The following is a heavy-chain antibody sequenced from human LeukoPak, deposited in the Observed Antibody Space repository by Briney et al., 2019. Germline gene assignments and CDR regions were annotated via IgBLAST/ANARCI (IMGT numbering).Heavy chain of an antibody. CDR3: AKGYYGSGSPYYFDY. Sequence: GGSLRLSCAASGFTLSSYGMHWVRQAPGKGLEWVAFIRYDGSNKYYADSVKGRFTISRDNSKNTLYLQMNSLRAEDTAVYYCAKGYYGSGSPYYFDYWGQGTLVTVSS. CDR1: GFTLSSYG. CDR2: IRYDGSNK. J-gene: IGHJ4*02. D-gene: IGHD3-10*01. V-gene: IGHV3-30*02.